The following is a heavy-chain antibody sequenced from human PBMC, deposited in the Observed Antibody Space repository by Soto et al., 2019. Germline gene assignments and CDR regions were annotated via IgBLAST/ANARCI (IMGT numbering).Heavy chain of an antibody. J-gene: IGHJ3*02. CDR3: TREGGGIAAAGAGNDAFDI. V-gene: IGHV1-2*02. Sequence: QVQLVQSGAEVKKPGASVTVSCKASGYTLSDYYIQWVRQAPGQGLEWMGWINPDRGDPNNAQKIQGRVTRSRDTSINTANMELRLLRSEDTAVYYCTREGGGIAAAGAGNDAFDIWGQGTKVTVSS. CDR1: GYTLSDYY. D-gene: IGHD6-13*01. CDR2: INPDRGDP.